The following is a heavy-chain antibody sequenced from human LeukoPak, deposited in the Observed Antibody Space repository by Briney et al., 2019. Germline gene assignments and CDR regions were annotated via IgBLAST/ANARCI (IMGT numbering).Heavy chain of an antibody. V-gene: IGHV3-74*01. D-gene: IGHD5-18*01. CDR3: ARVPAAAGYSYGYEYFDY. CDR1: GFTFSSYW. J-gene: IGHJ4*02. CDR2: INSDGSST. Sequence: GGSLRLSCAASGFTFSSYWMHWVRQAPGKRLVWVSRINSDGSSTSYADSVKGRFTISRDNAKNTLYLQMNSLRAEDTAVYYCARVPAAAGYSYGYEYFDYWGQGTLVTVSS.